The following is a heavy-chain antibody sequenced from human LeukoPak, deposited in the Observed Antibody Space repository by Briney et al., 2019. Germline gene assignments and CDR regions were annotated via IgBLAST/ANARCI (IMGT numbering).Heavy chain of an antibody. CDR1: GGSISSYY. CDR3: ARNSGYDFDLNRRGPQYYFDY. J-gene: IGHJ4*02. D-gene: IGHD5-12*01. V-gene: IGHV4-59*01. Sequence: PSETLSLTCTVSGGSISSYYWSWIRQPPGKGLEWIGYIYYSGSTNYNPSLKSRVTISVDTSKNQFSLKLSSVTAADTAVYYCARNSGYDFDLNRRGPQYYFDYWGQGTPVTVSS. CDR2: IYYSGST.